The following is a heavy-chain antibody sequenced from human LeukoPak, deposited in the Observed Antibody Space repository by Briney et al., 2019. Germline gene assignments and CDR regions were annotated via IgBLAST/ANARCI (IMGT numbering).Heavy chain of an antibody. D-gene: IGHD3-10*01. CDR2: IYHSGST. J-gene: IGHJ6*02. Sequence: PSETLSLTCAVSGGSISSGGYSWSWIRQPPGKGLGWIGYIYHSGSTYYNPSLKRRVTISVDRSTNQFSLKLSSVTAADTAVYYCARVIGFGELSPRGSAHYYYYGMDVWGQGTTVTVSS. CDR1: GGSISSGGYS. CDR3: ARVIGFGELSPRGSAHYYYYGMDV. V-gene: IGHV4-30-2*01.